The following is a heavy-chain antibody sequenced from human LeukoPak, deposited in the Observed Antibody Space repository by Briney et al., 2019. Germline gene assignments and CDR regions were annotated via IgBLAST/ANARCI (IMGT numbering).Heavy chain of an antibody. CDR3: AVNIAAATFDY. CDR1: GFTFSSYA. V-gene: IGHV3-64*01. D-gene: IGHD6-13*01. Sequence: GGSLRLSCAASGFTFSSYAMHWVRQAPGKGLEYVSAISSNGGSTYYANSVKGRFTISRDDSKNTLYLQMGSLIAEDMAVYYCAVNIAAATFDYWGQRTLVTVSS. J-gene: IGHJ4*02. CDR2: ISSNGGST.